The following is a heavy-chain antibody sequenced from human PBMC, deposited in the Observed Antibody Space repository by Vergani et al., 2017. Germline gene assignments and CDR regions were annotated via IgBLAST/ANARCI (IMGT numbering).Heavy chain of an antibody. CDR3: ARAGRRRTTTRAVAGPDDY. Sequence: QVQLVQSGAEVKKPGASVKVSCKASGYTFTSYGISWVRQAPGQGLEWMGWISAYNGNTNYAQKLQGRVTMTTDTSTSTAYMALRSLRSDDTAVYYRARAGRRRTTTRAVAGPDDYWGQGTLVTVSS. J-gene: IGHJ4*02. D-gene: IGHD6-19*01. V-gene: IGHV1-18*01. CDR2: ISAYNGNT. CDR1: GYTFTSYG.